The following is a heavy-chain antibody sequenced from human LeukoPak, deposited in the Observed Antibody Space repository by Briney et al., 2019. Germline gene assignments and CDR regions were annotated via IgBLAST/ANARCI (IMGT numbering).Heavy chain of an antibody. J-gene: IGHJ4*02. V-gene: IGHV3-23*01. CDR3: AKDRGASCYNIFDY. CDR2: ISGSGGST. Sequence: GGSLRLXCAASGFTFSSYAMTWVRQGPGKGLEWVSGISGSGGSTYYADSVKGRFTISRDNSKNTLYLQMNSLRAEDTAVYYCAKDRGASCYNIFDYWGQGTLVTVSS. CDR1: GFTFSSYA. D-gene: IGHD2-2*02.